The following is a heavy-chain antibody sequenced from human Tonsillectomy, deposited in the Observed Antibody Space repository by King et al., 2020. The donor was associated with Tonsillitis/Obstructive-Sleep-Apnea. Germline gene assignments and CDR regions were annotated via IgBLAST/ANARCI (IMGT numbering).Heavy chain of an antibody. CDR3: ARYAVAGMYYFDY. D-gene: IGHD6-19*01. Sequence: VQLQQWGAGLLKPSETLSLTCAVYGGSFSGYYWSWSRQPPGKVLEWIGEINHMGSTNYNPSLKCRVTISVDTSKNQFSLKLSSVTAADTAVYYCARYAVAGMYYFDYWGQGTLVTVSS. V-gene: IGHV4-34*01. CDR2: INHMGST. J-gene: IGHJ4*02. CDR1: GGSFSGYY.